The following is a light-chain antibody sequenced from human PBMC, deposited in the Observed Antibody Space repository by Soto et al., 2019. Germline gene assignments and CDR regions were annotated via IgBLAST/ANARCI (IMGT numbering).Light chain of an antibody. Sequence: EIVLTQSPGTLSLSPGERATLSCRASQSVSSNYLAWYQQKPGQAPRLLIYGASSRATGIPDRFSGSGSGTEFTLTVSRLEPEDFAVYYCQQYGGSPRTFGQGTKVEI. J-gene: IGKJ1*01. CDR2: GAS. CDR1: QSVSSNY. V-gene: IGKV3-20*01. CDR3: QQYGGSPRT.